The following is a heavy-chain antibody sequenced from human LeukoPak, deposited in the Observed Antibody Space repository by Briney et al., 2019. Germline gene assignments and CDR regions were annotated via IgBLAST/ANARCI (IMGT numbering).Heavy chain of an antibody. CDR3: ARERNLEIAVAGTIFDY. CDR1: GFTFSSYA. J-gene: IGHJ4*02. CDR2: ISGSGGST. Sequence: GGSLRLSCAASGFTFSSYAMSWVRQAPGKGLEWVSAISGSGGSTYYADSVKGRFTISRDNSKNTLYLQMKSLRAEDTAVYYCARERNLEIAVAGTIFDYWGQGTLVTVSS. D-gene: IGHD6-19*01. V-gene: IGHV3-23*01.